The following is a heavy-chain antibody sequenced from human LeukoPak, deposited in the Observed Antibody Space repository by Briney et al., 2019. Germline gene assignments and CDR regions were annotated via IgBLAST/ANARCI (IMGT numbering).Heavy chain of an antibody. V-gene: IGHV1-69*04. Sequence: GASVKVSCKASGGTFSSYAISWVRQAPGQGLEWMGRIIPIFGIANYAQKFQGRVTITADKSTSTAYMELSSLRSEDTAVYYCARSYCSGGGCYNYFDYWGQGTLVTVSS. D-gene: IGHD2-15*01. CDR3: ARSYCSGGGCYNYFDY. J-gene: IGHJ4*02. CDR2: IIPIFGIA. CDR1: GGTFSSYA.